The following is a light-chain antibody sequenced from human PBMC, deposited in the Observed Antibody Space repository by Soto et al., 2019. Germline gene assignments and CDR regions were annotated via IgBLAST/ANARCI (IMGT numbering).Light chain of an antibody. CDR1: TSDVGAYNF. CDR2: DVN. J-gene: IGLJ3*02. V-gene: IGLV2-11*01. Sequence: QSALTQPRSVSGSPGQSVTISCTGTTSDVGAYNFVSWYQQHPGKAPKLVIYDVNNRPSGVPDRFSGSKSGNTASLTISGLQAEDEADYYCCSYAGSNWVFGGGTQLTVL. CDR3: CSYAGSNWV.